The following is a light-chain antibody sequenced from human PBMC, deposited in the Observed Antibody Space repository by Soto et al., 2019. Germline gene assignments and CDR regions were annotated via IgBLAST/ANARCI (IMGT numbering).Light chain of an antibody. CDR2: GAS. V-gene: IGKV3-15*01. CDR1: QSVNSD. J-gene: IGKJ1*01. Sequence: EIVMTQSPATLSVSPGERATLSCRASQSVNSDLAWYQQKPGQAPRLLIYGASTRATGTPVRFSGSGSGTEFALTISSLQSEDSAVYYCQQFIKWPWTFGQGTKVDNK. CDR3: QQFIKWPWT.